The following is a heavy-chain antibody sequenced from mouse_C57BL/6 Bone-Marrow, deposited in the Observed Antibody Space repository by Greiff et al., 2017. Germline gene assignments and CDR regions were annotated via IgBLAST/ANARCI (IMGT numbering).Heavy chain of an antibody. V-gene: IGHV5-15*01. Sequence: EVQLVESGGGLVQPGGSLKLSCAASGFTFSDYGMAWVRQAPRKGPEWVAFISNLAYSIYYADTVTGRVTISRENAKNTLYLEMGSLRSEDTAMYYCARRDGSSSWYAMDYWGQGTSVTVSS. CDR1: GFTFSDYG. J-gene: IGHJ4*01. CDR2: ISNLAYSI. CDR3: ARRDGSSSWYAMDY. D-gene: IGHD1-1*01.